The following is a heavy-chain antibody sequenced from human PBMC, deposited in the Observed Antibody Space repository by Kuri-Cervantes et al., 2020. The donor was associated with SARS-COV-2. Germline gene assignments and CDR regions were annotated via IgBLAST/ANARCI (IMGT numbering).Heavy chain of an antibody. Sequence: GGSLRLSCAASGFTVCSNYMSWVRQAPGKGLEWVSVIYSGGSTYYADSVQGRFTISRDNSKNTLYLQMNSLRVEDTAVYYCAREDRYGGNLNWFDPWGRGTLVTVSS. J-gene: IGHJ5*02. CDR3: AREDRYGGNLNWFDP. V-gene: IGHV3-53*01. CDR1: GFTVCSNY. D-gene: IGHD1-26*01. CDR2: IYSGGST.